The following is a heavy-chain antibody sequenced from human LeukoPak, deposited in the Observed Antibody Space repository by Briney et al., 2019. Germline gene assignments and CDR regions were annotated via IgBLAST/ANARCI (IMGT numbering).Heavy chain of an antibody. Sequence: GGSLRLSCAASGFTVSNNYMSWVRQAPGKGLEWVSIIYSSDNTYYADSVKGRFTISRDNSKNTLFLQMNGLRAEDTAVYYCARGITNIAVGDYWGQGTLVTVSS. CDR3: ARGITNIAVGDY. CDR1: GFTVSNNY. J-gene: IGHJ4*02. D-gene: IGHD6-19*01. V-gene: IGHV3-53*01. CDR2: IYSSDNT.